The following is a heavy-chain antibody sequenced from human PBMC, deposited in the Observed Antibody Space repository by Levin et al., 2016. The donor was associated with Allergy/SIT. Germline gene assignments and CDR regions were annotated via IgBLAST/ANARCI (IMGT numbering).Heavy chain of an antibody. CDR2: INPNSGGT. CDR3: ARGESDFWSGYYTGGGHYYYYYMDV. Sequence: WVRQAPGQGLEWMGWINPNSGGTNYAQKFQGRVTMTRDTSISTAYMELSRLRSDDTAVYYCARGESDFWSGYYTGGGHYYYYYMDVWGKGTTVTVSS. D-gene: IGHD3-3*01. V-gene: IGHV1-2*02. J-gene: IGHJ6*03.